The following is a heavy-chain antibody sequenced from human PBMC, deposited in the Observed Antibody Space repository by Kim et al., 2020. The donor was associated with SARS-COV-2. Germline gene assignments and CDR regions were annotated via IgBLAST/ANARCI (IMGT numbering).Heavy chain of an antibody. D-gene: IGHD1-26*01. J-gene: IGHJ4*02. CDR3: ARHEGGGAPFDY. V-gene: IGHV5-51*01. Sequence: YSPSFQGQVPISADKPISTAYLQWSSLKASDTAMYYCARHEGGGAPFDYWGQGTLVTVSS.